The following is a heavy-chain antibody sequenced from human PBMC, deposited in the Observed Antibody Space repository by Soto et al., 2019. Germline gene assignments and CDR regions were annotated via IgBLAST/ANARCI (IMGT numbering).Heavy chain of an antibody. Sequence: EVQLVESGGGLVQPGRSLRLSCAGSGFTFDAHAMHWVRQAPGKGLEWVSTISWNSGNIHYAESVKGRVTISGDNATNSLYLQMNSLRAEVTALCYCSRCVTVSSFSHIRPWAQGALVTVPS. D-gene: IGHD2-8*02. V-gene: IGHV3-9*01. CDR1: GFTFDAHA. J-gene: IGHJ5*02. CDR3: SRCVTVSSFSHIRP. CDR2: ISWNSGNI.